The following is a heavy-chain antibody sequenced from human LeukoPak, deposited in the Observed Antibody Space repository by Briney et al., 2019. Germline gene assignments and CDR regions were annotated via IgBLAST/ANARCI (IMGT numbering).Heavy chain of an antibody. V-gene: IGHV3-30-3*01. J-gene: IGHJ4*02. D-gene: IGHD5-24*01. CDR2: ISYDGSSE. Sequence: GGSLRLSCAASGFTFSSYPMHWVRQAPGKGLEWVAIISYDGSSEYYADCVKGRFTISRDNSKNTLYLRMNSLRTEDTAIYYCARGAYYRGDAYNTALRLGYWGQGTLVTVSP. CDR3: ARGAYYRGDAYNTALRLGY. CDR1: GFTFSSYP.